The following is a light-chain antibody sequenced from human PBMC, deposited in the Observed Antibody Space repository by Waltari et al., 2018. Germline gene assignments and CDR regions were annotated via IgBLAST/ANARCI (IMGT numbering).Light chain of an antibody. V-gene: IGLV3-25*03. CDR3: QSADTSGSWV. J-gene: IGLJ3*02. Sequence: SYELTQPPSVSVSPGQTARIPRPGAAFPKDDSQWYPQKPGQVPVLVMYKDTKWPSGIPERFSGSTSGTTVTLTIGGVQAEDEADYYCQSADTSGSWVFGGGTKLTVL. CDR1: AFPKDD. CDR2: KDT.